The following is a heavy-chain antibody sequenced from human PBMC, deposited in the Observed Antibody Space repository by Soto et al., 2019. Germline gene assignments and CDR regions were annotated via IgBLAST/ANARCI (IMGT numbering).Heavy chain of an antibody. CDR2: IKQDGSEK. CDR1: GFTFSSYW. V-gene: IGHV3-7*05. Sequence: GGSLRLSCAASGFTFSSYWMSWVRQAPGKGLEWVANIKQDGSEKYYVDSVKGRFTISRDNAKNSLYLQMNSLRAEDTAVYYFARVHYYDDSSGYRAPLFDYWGQGALDAVSS. CDR3: ARVHYYDDSSGYRAPLFDY. D-gene: IGHD3-22*01. J-gene: IGHJ4*02.